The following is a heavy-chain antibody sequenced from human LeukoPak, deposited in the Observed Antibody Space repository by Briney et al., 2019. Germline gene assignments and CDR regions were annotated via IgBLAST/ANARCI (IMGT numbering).Heavy chain of an antibody. CDR1: GXXISDYX. J-gene: IGHJ4*02. CDR3: ARRKRGSGGPFDY. D-gene: IGHD6-19*01. V-gene: IGHV4-59*08. Sequence: SXXXXVSGXXISDYXXXXIRQXPGTXXEXFGYMDYSGSTAYNPSLKSRVTISIDTSKKQFSLELSSVTAADTAIYFCARRKRGSGGPFDYWGQGTLVTVSS. CDR2: MDYSGST.